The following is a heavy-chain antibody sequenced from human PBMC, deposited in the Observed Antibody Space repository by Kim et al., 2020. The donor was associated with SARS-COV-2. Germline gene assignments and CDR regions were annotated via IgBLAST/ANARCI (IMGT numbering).Heavy chain of an antibody. J-gene: IGHJ6*02. CDR1: GFTFSSYN. Sequence: GGSLRLSCVASGFTFSSYNMDWVRQAPGKGLEWVSSIASSSSYIYYADSVKGRFTISRDNAKNSLYLQMNSLRAEDTAVYYCAREYGSSTSCYWESPSDCMDGGGRGPTVT. CDR2: IASSSSYI. V-gene: IGHV3-21*01. CDR3: AREYGSSTSCYWESPSDCMDG. D-gene: IGHD2-2*01.